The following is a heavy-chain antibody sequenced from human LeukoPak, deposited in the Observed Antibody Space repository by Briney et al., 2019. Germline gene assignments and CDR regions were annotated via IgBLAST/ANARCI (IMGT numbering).Heavy chain of an antibody. CDR3: STTYCVDGTCNNH. CDR1: GFTFSKAW. CDR2: IKSKTHGGTT. D-gene: IGHD2-15*01. V-gene: IGHV3-15*01. Sequence: GGSLRLSCAVSGFTFSKAWMTWVRQAPGKGLEWVGQIKSKTHGGTTDYAAPLKGNFTISRDDSKNTLYLQMNSLKTEDTAVYYCSTTYCVDGTCNNHWGQGTLVTVSS. J-gene: IGHJ5*02.